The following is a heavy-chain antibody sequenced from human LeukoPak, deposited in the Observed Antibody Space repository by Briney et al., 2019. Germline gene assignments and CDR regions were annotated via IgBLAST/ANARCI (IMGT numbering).Heavy chain of an antibody. CDR1: GGSISSSSYY. D-gene: IGHD4-17*01. V-gene: IGHV4-39*01. CDR3: ARHPYGGSGDYGVYYYYMDV. Sequence: PSETLSLTCTVSGGSISSSSYYWGWIRQPPGKGLEWIGSIYYSGSTYYNPSLKSRVTISVDTSKNQFSLKLSSVTAADTAVYYCARHPYGGSGDYGVYYYYMDVWGKGTTVTVSS. J-gene: IGHJ6*03. CDR2: IYYSGST.